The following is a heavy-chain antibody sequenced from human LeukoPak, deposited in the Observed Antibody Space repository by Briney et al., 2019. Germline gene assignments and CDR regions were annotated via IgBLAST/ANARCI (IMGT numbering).Heavy chain of an antibody. J-gene: IGHJ4*02. V-gene: IGHV3-23*01. Sequence: GGSLRLSCAASGFTFSSYAMSWVRQAPGKGLEWVSAISGSGGSTYYADSVKGRFTISRGNSKNTLYLQMNSLRAEDTAVYYCAKGVHSSSWYPDYWGQGTLVTVSS. CDR2: ISGSGGST. CDR1: GFTFSSYA. D-gene: IGHD6-13*01. CDR3: AKGVHSSSWYPDY.